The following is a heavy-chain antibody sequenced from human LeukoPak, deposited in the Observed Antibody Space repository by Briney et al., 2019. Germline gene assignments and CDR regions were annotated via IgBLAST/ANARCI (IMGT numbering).Heavy chain of an antibody. CDR2: ISGSGGST. V-gene: IGHV3-23*01. D-gene: IGHD1-26*01. J-gene: IGHJ4*02. CDR1: GFTFSSYA. Sequence: GGSLRLSCAASGFTFSSYAMSWVRQAPGKGLEWVSSISGSGGSTFYADSVKGRFTISRDNAKNSLYLQMDSLRVEDTAVYYCTGVSLGANEDYWGQGTLVTVSS. CDR3: TGVSLGANEDY.